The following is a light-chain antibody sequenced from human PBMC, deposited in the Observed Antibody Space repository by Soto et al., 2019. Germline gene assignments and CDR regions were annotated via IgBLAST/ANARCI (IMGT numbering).Light chain of an antibody. Sequence: QSALTQPPSVSGSPGQSITISCTGSSSDVGSYNVVSWYQQHPGKAPKLMIYEGSKRPSGVSNRFSGSKSGNTASLTISGLQAEDAADYYCCSYAGRTDVVFGGGTKLTVL. CDR2: EGS. V-gene: IGLV2-23*01. CDR3: CSYAGRTDVV. J-gene: IGLJ2*01. CDR1: SSDVGSYNV.